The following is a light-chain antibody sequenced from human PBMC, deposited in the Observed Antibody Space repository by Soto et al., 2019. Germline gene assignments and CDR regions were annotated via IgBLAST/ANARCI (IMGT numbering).Light chain of an antibody. CDR3: QQRSNWPPT. V-gene: IGKV3-11*01. CDR1: QSVSSY. J-gene: IGKJ1*01. Sequence: EIVLTQSPATLSLSPGERATLSCRASQSVSSYLAWYQQKPGQAPRLPIYDASNRATGIPARFSGSGSGTDFTLTISSLEPEDFAVYYCQQRSNWPPTFGQGTKVAIK. CDR2: DAS.